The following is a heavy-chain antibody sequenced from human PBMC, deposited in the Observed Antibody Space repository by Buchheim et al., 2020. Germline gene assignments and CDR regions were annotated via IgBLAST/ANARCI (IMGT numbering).Heavy chain of an antibody. V-gene: IGHV3-66*01. CDR1: GFTVSTNY. Sequence: ELQLVESGGGLVQPGGSLRLSCAASGFTVSTNYMSWVRQAPGKGLEWVAGLYSGGSTYYADSVKGRFAISRDNSKNTVYLQMNSLRAEDTAVYYCAREGYCSTTSCYMGYYYYGLDVWGQGTT. CDR2: LYSGGST. D-gene: IGHD2-2*02. CDR3: AREGYCSTTSCYMGYYYYGLDV. J-gene: IGHJ6*02.